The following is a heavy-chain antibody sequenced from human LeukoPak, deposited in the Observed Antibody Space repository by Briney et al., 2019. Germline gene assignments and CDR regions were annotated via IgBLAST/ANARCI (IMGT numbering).Heavy chain of an antibody. V-gene: IGHV3-30*04. Sequence: GGSLRLSCAASGFTFSSYAMHWVRQAPGKGLEWVAVISYDGSNKYYADSVKGRFTISRDNSKNTLYLQMNSLRAEDTAVYYCAKDSHDFWSGSRFDYWGQGTLVTVSS. CDR2: ISYDGSNK. D-gene: IGHD3-3*01. CDR3: AKDSHDFWSGSRFDY. CDR1: GFTFSSYA. J-gene: IGHJ4*02.